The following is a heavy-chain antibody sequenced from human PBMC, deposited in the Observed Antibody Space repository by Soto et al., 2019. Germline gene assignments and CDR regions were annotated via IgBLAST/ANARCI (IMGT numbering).Heavy chain of an antibody. CDR2: INHSGST. J-gene: IGHJ6*03. CDR3: AVGPPTYYDFWSGYNYMDV. CDR1: GGTFSGYY. Sequence: SETLSLTCAVYGGTFSGYYWSWIRQPPRKGLEWIGEINHSGSTNYNPSLKSRVTISVDTSKNQFSLKLSSVTAADTAVYYCAVGPPTYYDFWSGYNYMDVWGKGTTVTVS. D-gene: IGHD3-3*01. V-gene: IGHV4-34*08.